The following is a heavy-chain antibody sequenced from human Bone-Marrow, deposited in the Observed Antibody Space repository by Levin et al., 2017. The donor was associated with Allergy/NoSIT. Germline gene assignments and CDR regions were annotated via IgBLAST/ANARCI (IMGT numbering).Heavy chain of an antibody. J-gene: IGHJ5*02. D-gene: IGHD3-10*01. CDR2: IDPSDSYT. Sequence: GESLKISCKGSGYSFTSYWISWVRQMPGKGLEWMGRIDPSDSYTNYSPSFQGHVTISADKSISTAYLQWSSLKASDTAMYYCAITIVNQYYYGSGSPGDWFDPWGQGTLVTVSS. CDR1: GYSFTSYW. CDR3: AITIVNQYYYGSGSPGDWFDP. V-gene: IGHV5-10-1*01.